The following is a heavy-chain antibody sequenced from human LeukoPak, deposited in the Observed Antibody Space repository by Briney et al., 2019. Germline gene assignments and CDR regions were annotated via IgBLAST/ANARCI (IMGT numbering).Heavy chain of an antibody. CDR1: GNTLIELS. D-gene: IGHD1-14*01. V-gene: IGHV1-24*01. CDR3: ATVAVSGYSYHGLDV. CDR2: FDPDDGER. Sequence: GASVKVSCKVSGNTLIELSMHWVRQAPGKGLEWMGTFDPDDGERIYAQKFQGRVTMTEDTSTNTAFMELSSLRSEDTAVYYCATVAVSGYSYHGLDVWGQGTTVTVSS. J-gene: IGHJ6*02.